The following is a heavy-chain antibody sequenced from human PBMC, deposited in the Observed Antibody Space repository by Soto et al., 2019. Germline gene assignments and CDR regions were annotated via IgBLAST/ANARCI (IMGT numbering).Heavy chain of an antibody. CDR3: SRRAPEGFDP. J-gene: IGHJ5*02. CDR2: INHSGNT. V-gene: IGHV4-39*01. Sequence: PSETLYLTCAVSGGSIGTSAYYWGWIRQAPGKGLEWIGSINHSGNTYLSPSLKDRVTMSVDTSKNSFSLKLRSATAADTGLYYCSRRAPEGFDPWGQGTLVTVYS. CDR1: GGSIGTSAYY.